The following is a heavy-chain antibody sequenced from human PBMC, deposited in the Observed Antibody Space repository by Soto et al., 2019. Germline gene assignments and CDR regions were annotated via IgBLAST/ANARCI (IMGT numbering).Heavy chain of an antibody. CDR2: ISYDGSNK. V-gene: IGHV3-30*03. CDR1: GFTFSSYG. J-gene: IGHJ4*02. D-gene: IGHD2-15*01. Sequence: GGSLRLSCAASGFTFSSYGMHWVRQAPGKGLEWVAVISYDGSNKYYADSVKGRFTISRDNSKNTLYLQMNSLRAEDTAVYYCVSLHCSGGSCYSGIPFDYWGQGTLVTVSS. CDR3: VSLHCSGGSCYSGIPFDY.